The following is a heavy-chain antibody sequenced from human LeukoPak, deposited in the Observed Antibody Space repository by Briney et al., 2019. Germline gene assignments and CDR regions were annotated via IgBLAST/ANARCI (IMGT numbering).Heavy chain of an antibody. V-gene: IGHV1-2*02. CDR3: ARPLSPYQYYFAY. CDR2: INPHTGGT. D-gene: IGHD2/OR15-2a*01. J-gene: IGHJ4*02. Sequence: ASVQVSCKASGFTFTAYYMHWVRQAPGEGLEWMGWINPHTGGTNYAQKFQGRVSLTRDTSISTAYMELSRLRSDDTAIYYCARPLSPYQYYFAYWGQGSLITVSS. CDR1: GFTFTAYY.